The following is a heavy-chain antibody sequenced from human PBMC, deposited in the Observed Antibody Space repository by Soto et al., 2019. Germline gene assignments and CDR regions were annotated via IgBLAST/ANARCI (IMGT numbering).Heavy chain of an antibody. CDR2: IIPIFGTA. CDR1: GGTFSSYA. J-gene: IGHJ6*02. Sequence: QVQLVQSGAEVKKPGSSVKVSCKASGGTFSSYAISWVRQAPGQGLEWMGGIIPIFGTANYAQKFQGRVTITADESTSTAYMELSSLRSEDTAVYYCARDVVVVVAATYYYGMDVWGQGTTVTVSS. V-gene: IGHV1-69*01. D-gene: IGHD2-15*01. CDR3: ARDVVVVVAATYYYGMDV.